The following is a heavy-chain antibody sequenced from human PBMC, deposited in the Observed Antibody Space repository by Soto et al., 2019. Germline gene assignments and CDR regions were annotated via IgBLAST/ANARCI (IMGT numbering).Heavy chain of an antibody. V-gene: IGHV3-23*01. CDR2: ISGSGSIT. Sequence: QLLESGGGLVQPGGSLRLSCAASGSSFSSYAMAWVRQAPGKGLEWVSSISGSGSITFYADSLKGRFTISRDNSKDTLYMQMNSLRVEDTAVYYCAKGGFWVHYGIGVWGQGTTVTVSS. CDR3: AKGGFWVHYGIGV. D-gene: IGHD3-16*01. J-gene: IGHJ6*02. CDR1: GSSFSSYA.